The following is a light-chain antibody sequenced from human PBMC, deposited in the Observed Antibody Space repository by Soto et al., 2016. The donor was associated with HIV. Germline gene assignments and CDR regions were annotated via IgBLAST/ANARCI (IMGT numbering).Light chain of an antibody. CDR1: QSISTY. V-gene: IGKV1-39*01. CDR2: DAS. Sequence: DIQMTQSPSSLSLSIGDRVSITCRASQSISTYLNWYQQKPGRAPKLLISDASSLQSGVPSRFSGRGSGTGFTLTISSLQPEDFATYSCQQSYTTPFTFGGGTKVVIK. CDR3: QQSYTTPFT. J-gene: IGKJ4*01.